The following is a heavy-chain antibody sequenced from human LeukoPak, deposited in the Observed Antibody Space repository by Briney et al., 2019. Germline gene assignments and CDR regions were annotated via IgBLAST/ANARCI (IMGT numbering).Heavy chain of an antibody. Sequence: SETLSLTCTVSGGSISSSYWSWVRQPPGKKLEWIAYIYYTGSPNYNPSLTSRATISVDTSKNHFSLELSSVTAADTAVYFCARHRNDYGGNSFGDWGQGTPVTVSS. V-gene: IGHV4-59*08. CDR3: ARHRNDYGGNSFGD. J-gene: IGHJ4*02. CDR2: IYYTGSP. CDR1: GGSISSSY. D-gene: IGHD4-23*01.